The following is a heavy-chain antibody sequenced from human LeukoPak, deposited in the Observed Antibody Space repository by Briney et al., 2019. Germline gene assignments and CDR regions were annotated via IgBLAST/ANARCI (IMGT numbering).Heavy chain of an antibody. J-gene: IGHJ4*02. CDR3: AREGTAMVSFDY. Sequence: GGSLRLSCTASGFTFSSYEMNWVRQAPGKGLEWVSYISSGGNTIYYADSVKGRFTISRDNAKNSLYLQMNSLRAEDTAVYYCAREGTAMVSFDYWGQGTLVTVSS. CDR1: GFTFSSYE. D-gene: IGHD5-18*01. CDR2: ISSGGNTI. V-gene: IGHV3-48*03.